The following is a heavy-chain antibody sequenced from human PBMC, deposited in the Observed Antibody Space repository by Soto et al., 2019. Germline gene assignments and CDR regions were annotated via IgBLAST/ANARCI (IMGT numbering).Heavy chain of an antibody. CDR2: IKSKTDGGTT. CDR3: TTTPQISSSSPDY. V-gene: IGHV3-15*01. J-gene: IGHJ4*02. Sequence: GGSLRLSCAASGFTFSNAWMSWVRQAPGKGLEWVGRIKSKTDGGTTDYAAPVKGRFTISRDDSKNTLYLQMNSLKTEDTAVYYCTTTPQISSSSPDYWGQGTLVTVSS. CDR1: GFTFSNAW. D-gene: IGHD6-6*01.